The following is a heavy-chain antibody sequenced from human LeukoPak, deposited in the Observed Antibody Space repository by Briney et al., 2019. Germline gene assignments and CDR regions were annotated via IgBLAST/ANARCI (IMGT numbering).Heavy chain of an antibody. V-gene: IGHV3-66*01. J-gene: IGHJ4*02. CDR2: IYSGGST. CDR3: ARVKADTYGILFDY. CDR1: AFSLGSNY. D-gene: IGHD2-21*01. Sequence: PGGSLRLSCAASAFSLGSNYMTWVRQAPGKGLEWVSLIYSGGSTYYADSVKGRFTISRDNAKNSLYLQMNSLRAEDTAVYYCARVKADTYGILFDYWGQGSLVTVSS.